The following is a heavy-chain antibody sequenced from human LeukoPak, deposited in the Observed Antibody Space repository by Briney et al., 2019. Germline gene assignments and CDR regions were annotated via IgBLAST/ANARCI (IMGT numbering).Heavy chain of an antibody. CDR2: ISTNGGGT. V-gene: IGHV3-64*01. Sequence: RPGGSLRLSCAASGFTFSSYAMHWVRQTPGKGLEYVSAISTNGGGTHYANSVKGRFTISRDNSKNTLYLQMGSLRAEDTAVYFCARYCNGVTCYSGYDYWGQGTLVTVSS. J-gene: IGHJ4*02. CDR3: ARYCNGVTCYSGYDY. CDR1: GFTFSSYA. D-gene: IGHD2-15*01.